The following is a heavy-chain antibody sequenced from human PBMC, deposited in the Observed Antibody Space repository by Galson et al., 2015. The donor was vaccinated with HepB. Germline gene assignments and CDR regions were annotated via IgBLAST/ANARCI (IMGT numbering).Heavy chain of an antibody. Sequence: SLRLSCAASGFTFNNYGIHWVRQAPGKGLEWVAVISYDGTSKYYADSVEGRFTISRDNSKNTLYLQMNSLRPEDTAIYYCAKGGYYDFWSAYDSWGQGALVTVPS. J-gene: IGHJ4*02. CDR2: ISYDGTSK. CDR1: GFTFNNYG. D-gene: IGHD3-3*01. V-gene: IGHV3-30*18. CDR3: AKGGYYDFWSAYDS.